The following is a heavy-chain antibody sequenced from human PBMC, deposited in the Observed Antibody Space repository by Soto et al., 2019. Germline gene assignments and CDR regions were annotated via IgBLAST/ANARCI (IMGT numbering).Heavy chain of an antibody. Sequence: QVQLVQSGAEVKKPGASVKVSCKASGYTFTSYGISWVRQSPGQGLEWRGWISAYNGNTNYAQKLQGRVTMNTDTPTNTAYIKRRSLRSDDTAVNYCTGDPGIVVVPGAMENWFDPWGQGTLVTVS. J-gene: IGHJ5*02. CDR3: TGDPGIVVVPGAMENWFDP. CDR2: ISAYNGNT. D-gene: IGHD2-2*01. V-gene: IGHV1-18*01. CDR1: GYTFTSYG.